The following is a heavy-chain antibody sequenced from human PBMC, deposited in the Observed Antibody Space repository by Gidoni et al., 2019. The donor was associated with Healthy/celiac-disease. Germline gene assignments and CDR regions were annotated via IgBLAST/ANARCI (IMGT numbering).Heavy chain of an antibody. CDR2: DSDT. V-gene: IGHV5-51*01. CDR3: ARPLRGYSSSIDAFDI. Sequence: DSDTRYSPSFQGQVTISADKSISTAYLQWSSLKASDTAMYYCARPLRGYSSSIDAFDIWGQGTMVTVSS. D-gene: IGHD6-13*01. J-gene: IGHJ3*02.